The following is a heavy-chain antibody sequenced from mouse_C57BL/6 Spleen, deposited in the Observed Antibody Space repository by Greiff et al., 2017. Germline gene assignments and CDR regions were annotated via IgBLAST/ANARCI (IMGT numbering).Heavy chain of an antibody. D-gene: IGHD4-1*01. CDR2: INPGSGGT. Sequence: VQLQQSGAELVRPGTSVKVSCKASGYAFTNYLIEWVKQRPGQGLEWIGVINPGSGGTNYNEKFKGKGTLTADKSSSTAYMQLSSLTSEDSAVYFCARRWDGGYFDYWGQGTTLTVSS. CDR1: GYAFTNYL. J-gene: IGHJ2*01. CDR3: ARRWDGGYFDY. V-gene: IGHV1-54*01.